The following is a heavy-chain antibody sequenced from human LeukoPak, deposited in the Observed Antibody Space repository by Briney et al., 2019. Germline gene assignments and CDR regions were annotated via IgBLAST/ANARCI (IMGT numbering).Heavy chain of an antibody. J-gene: IGHJ4*02. Sequence: SETLSLTCTVSGGSISSSSYYWGWIRQPPGKGLEWIGSIYYSGSTYYNPSLKSRVTISVDTSKNQFSLKLSSVTAADTAVYYCARASTFYYDSSGYIDYWGQGTLVTVSS. CDR3: ARASTFYYDSSGYIDY. D-gene: IGHD3-22*01. CDR2: IYYSGST. CDR1: GGSISSSSYY. V-gene: IGHV4-39*07.